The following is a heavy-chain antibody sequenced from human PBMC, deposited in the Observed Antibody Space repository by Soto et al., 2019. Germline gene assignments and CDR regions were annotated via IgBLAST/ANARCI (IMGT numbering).Heavy chain of an antibody. CDR1: GGSIGSVDNY. CDR3: ARSPFLGVRGVIIVYYGMDV. V-gene: IGHV4-39*07. J-gene: IGHJ6*02. Sequence: SETLSLTCSVSGGSIGSVDNYWAWIRQAPGKGLEWIGSVYYVGSPFYNPSLKSRVTISVDTSKNQFSLKLSSVTAADTAVYYCARSPFLGVRGVIIVYYGMDVWGQGTTVTVSS. D-gene: IGHD3-10*01. CDR2: VYYVGSP.